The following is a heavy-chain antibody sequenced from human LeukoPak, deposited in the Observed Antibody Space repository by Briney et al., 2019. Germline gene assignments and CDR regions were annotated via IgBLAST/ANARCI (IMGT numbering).Heavy chain of an antibody. Sequence: GGSLRLSCAASGFTFNSYSMNWVRQAPGKGLEWVSYISSSSSTIYYADSVKGRFTISRDNAKNSLYLQMNSLRAEDTAVYYCARDSDGDDFGFDYWGQGTLVTVSS. D-gene: IGHD3-3*01. CDR3: ARDSDGDDFGFDY. V-gene: IGHV3-48*01. CDR1: GFTFNSYS. J-gene: IGHJ4*02. CDR2: ISSSSSTI.